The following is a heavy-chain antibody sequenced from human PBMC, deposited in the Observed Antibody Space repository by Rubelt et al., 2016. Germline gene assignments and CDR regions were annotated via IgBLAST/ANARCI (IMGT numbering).Heavy chain of an antibody. CDR2: INPNSGGT. V-gene: IGHV1-2*02. D-gene: IGHD6-19*01. CDR3: ARDLYKGPRWLAAY. CDR1: GYTFTSYG. J-gene: IGHJ4*02. Sequence: QVQLVQSGAEVKKPGASVKVSCKASGYTFTSYGISWVRQAPGQGLEWMGWINPNSGGTNYAQKFQGRVPITRDTAISTAYMERSRLRSDDTAVYYCARDLYKGPRWLAAYWGQGTLVTVSS.